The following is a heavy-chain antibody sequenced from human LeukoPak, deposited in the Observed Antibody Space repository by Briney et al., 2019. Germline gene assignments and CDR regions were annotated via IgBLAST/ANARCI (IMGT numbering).Heavy chain of an antibody. J-gene: IGHJ4*02. V-gene: IGHV3-66*01. CDR3: ARDHGAIALTNYLDY. CDR1: GFTVSSNY. CDR2: IYSGGST. Sequence: GGSLRLSCAASGFTVSSNYMSWVRQAPGKGLEWVSVIYSGGSTYYADSVKGRFTISRDNSKNTLYLQMNSLRAEDTAVYYCARDHGAIALTNYLDYWGQGTLVTVSS. D-gene: IGHD1-1*01.